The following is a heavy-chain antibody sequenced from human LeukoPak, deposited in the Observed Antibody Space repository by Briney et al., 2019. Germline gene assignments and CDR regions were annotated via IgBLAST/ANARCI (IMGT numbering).Heavy chain of an antibody. CDR2: IYSSGYT. CDR1: GGSIRSRY. J-gene: IGHJ4*02. Sequence: RPSETLSLTCTVSGGSIRSRYWNWIRQPAGKGLEWIGRIYSSGYTNDNPFLKSRITMSVDMSKNQFSLRLNSVTAADTAVYYCARGEHSVDSWGQGMLVTVSS. D-gene: IGHD1/OR15-1a*01. V-gene: IGHV4-4*07. CDR3: ARGEHSVDS.